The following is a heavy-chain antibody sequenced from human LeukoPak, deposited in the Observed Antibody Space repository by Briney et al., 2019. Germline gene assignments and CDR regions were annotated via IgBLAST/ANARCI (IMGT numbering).Heavy chain of an antibody. CDR2: ISWNSGSI. CDR3: AKAGAYCSSTSCFYFDY. J-gene: IGHJ4*02. V-gene: IGHV3-9*01. CDR1: GFTFDDYA. Sequence: GGYLRLSGAASGFTFDDYAMHWVRQAPGKGLEWVSGISWNSGSIGYADSVKGPFTISRDNAKNSLYLQMNRLRAEDTALYYCAKAGAYCSSTSCFYFDYWGQGTLVTVSS. D-gene: IGHD2-2*01.